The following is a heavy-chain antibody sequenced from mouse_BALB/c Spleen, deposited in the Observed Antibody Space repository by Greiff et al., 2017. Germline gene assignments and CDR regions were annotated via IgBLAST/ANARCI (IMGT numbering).Heavy chain of an antibody. CDR2: IDPSDSYT. J-gene: IGHJ4*01. V-gene: IGHV1-69*02. CDR1: GYTFTSYW. CDR3: ARGNYGSSSGAMDY. D-gene: IGHD1-1*01. Sequence: QVQLQQSGAELVKPGASVKLSCKASGYTFTSYWMHWVKQRPGQGLEWIGEIDPSDSYTNYNQKFKGKATLTVDKSSSTAYMQLSSLTSEDSAVYYCARGNYGSSSGAMDYWGQGTSVTVSS.